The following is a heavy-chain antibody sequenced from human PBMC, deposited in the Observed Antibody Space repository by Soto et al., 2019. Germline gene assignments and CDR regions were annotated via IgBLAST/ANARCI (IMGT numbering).Heavy chain of an antibody. Sequence: PGESLRICWRGSGDSCTSYWGGWVRQMPGKGLEWMGIIYPGDSDTRYSPSFQGQVTISADKSISTAYLQWSSLKASDTAMYYCARELAAGPSTSYYYYGMDVWGQGTTVTVSS. CDR2: IYPGDSDT. CDR1: GDSCTSYW. CDR3: ARELAAGPSTSYYYYGMDV. V-gene: IGHV5-51*01. J-gene: IGHJ6*02. D-gene: IGHD6-13*01.